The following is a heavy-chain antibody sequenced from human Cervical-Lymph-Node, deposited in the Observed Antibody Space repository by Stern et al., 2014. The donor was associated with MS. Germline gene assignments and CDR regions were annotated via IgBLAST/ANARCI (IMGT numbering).Heavy chain of an antibody. D-gene: IGHD2-21*02. CDR3: ARSTNCGGDCYSYYYYGMDV. CDR1: GGSISSYY. J-gene: IGHJ6*02. Sequence: QVQLVESGPGLVKPSETLSLTCTVSGGSISSYYWSWIRQPPRKGLEWIGYIHDSGSTKYNPSLKSRVPISVDTSKNQISLKLSSVIAADTAVYYCARSTNCGGDCYSYYYYGMDVWGQGTTVTVSS. V-gene: IGHV4-59*01. CDR2: IHDSGST.